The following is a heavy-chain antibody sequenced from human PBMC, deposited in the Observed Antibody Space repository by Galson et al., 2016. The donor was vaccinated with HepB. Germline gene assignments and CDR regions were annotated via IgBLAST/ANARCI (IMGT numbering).Heavy chain of an antibody. V-gene: IGHV5-51*01. CDR3: ARRSGRAAAGTDCDY. CDR1: GYSFTSYW. J-gene: IGHJ4*02. D-gene: IGHD6-13*01. Sequence: QSGAEVKKPGESLKISCKGSGYSFTSYWIGWVRQMPGKGLEWMGIIYPGDSDTRYSPSFQGQVTISADKSISTAYLQWSSLKASNTAMYYCARRSGRAAAGTDCDYGGQGALVTVSS. CDR2: IYPGDSDT.